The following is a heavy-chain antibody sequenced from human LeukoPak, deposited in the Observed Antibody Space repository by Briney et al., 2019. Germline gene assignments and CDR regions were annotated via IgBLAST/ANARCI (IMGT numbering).Heavy chain of an antibody. Sequence: GESLKISCKGSGYXFTXYWIGWVRQMPGXXXXXMGXIYPGDSDTRYSPSFQGQVTISADKSISTAYLQWSSLKASDTAMYYCARLGAYSSGWYIDYWGQGTLVTVSS. V-gene: IGHV5-51*01. CDR2: IYPGDSDT. CDR1: GYXFTXYW. CDR3: ARLGAYSSGWYIDY. D-gene: IGHD6-19*01. J-gene: IGHJ4*02.